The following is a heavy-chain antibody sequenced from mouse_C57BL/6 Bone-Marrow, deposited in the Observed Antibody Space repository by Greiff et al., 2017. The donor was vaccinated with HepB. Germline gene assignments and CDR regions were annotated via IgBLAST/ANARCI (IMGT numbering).Heavy chain of an antibody. J-gene: IGHJ3*01. Sequence: QVQLKQPGAELVKPGASVKMSCKASGYTFTSYWITWVKQRPGQGLEWIGDIYPGSGSTNYNEKFKSKATLTVDTSSSTAYMQLSSLTSEDSAVYYCARRDGRWFADWGQGTLVTVSA. CDR3: ARRDGRWFAD. CDR2: IYPGSGST. CDR1: GYTFTSYW. V-gene: IGHV1-55*01. D-gene: IGHD1-1*01.